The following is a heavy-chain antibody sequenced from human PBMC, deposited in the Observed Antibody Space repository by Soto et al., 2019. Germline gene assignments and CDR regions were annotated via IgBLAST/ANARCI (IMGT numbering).Heavy chain of an antibody. V-gene: IGHV3-30*18. CDR1: GFTFSSYG. CDR2: ISYDGSNK. Sequence: GGSLRLSCAASGFTFSSYGMHWVRQAPGKGLEWVAVISYDGSNKYYADSVKGRFTISRDNSKNTLYLQMNSLRAEDTAVYYCAKDQGSGITIFGVVDDAFDIWGQGTMVTVSS. CDR3: AKDQGSGITIFGVVDDAFDI. D-gene: IGHD3-3*01. J-gene: IGHJ3*02.